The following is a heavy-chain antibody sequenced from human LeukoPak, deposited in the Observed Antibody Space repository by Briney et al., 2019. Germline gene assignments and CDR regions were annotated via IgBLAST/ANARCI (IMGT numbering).Heavy chain of an antibody. CDR2: INHSGST. Sequence: SETLSLTCAVYGGSFSGYYWSWIRQPPGKGLEWIGEINHSGSTNYNPSLKSRVTISVDTSKNQFSLKLSSVTAADTAVYYCARGSTGYSSTWYNYWGQGTLVTVSS. D-gene: IGHD6-13*01. CDR1: GGSFSGYY. CDR3: ARGSTGYSSTWYNY. J-gene: IGHJ4*02. V-gene: IGHV4-34*01.